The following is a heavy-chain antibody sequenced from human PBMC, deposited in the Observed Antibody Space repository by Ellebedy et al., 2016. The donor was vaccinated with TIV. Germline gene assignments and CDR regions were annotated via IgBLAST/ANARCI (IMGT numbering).Heavy chain of an antibody. J-gene: IGHJ3*02. CDR2: ISYDGSNK. V-gene: IGHV3-30*04. D-gene: IGHD3-10*01. CDR1: GFTFSSYA. CDR3: ARDQALLWFGRGRYAFDI. Sequence: GGSLRLSXAASGFTFSSYAMHWVRQAPGKGLEWVAVISYDGSNKYYADSVKGRFTISRDNSKNTLYLQMNSLRAEDTAVYYCARDQALLWFGRGRYAFDIWGQGTMVTVSS.